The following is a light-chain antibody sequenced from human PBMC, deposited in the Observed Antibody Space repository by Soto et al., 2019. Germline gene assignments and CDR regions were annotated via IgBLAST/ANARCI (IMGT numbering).Light chain of an antibody. J-gene: IGLJ1*01. Sequence: QSALTQPPSASGFPGQSVTISCTGTSSDVGYYDYVSWYQQHPGKAPKLVIYEVTKRPCGVPDRVTASKSGNTASLTVSGLRAEDEADYYCSSYAGSNNFVFGSGTKVTVL. CDR1: SSDVGYYDY. CDR2: EVT. CDR3: SSYAGSNNFV. V-gene: IGLV2-8*01.